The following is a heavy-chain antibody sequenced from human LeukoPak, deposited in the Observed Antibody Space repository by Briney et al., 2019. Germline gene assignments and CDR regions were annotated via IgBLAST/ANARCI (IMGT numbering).Heavy chain of an antibody. Sequence: SETLSLTCTVSGGSISSGSDSWSWIRQPAGKGLEWIGRIYTSGRTNYNPSLKSRVTISVDTSKNQFSLKLSSVTAADTAVYYCARAKRDGYIHFDYWGQGTLVTVSS. CDR2: IYTSGRT. D-gene: IGHD5-24*01. CDR1: GGSISSGSDS. V-gene: IGHV4-61*02. CDR3: ARAKRDGYIHFDY. J-gene: IGHJ4*02.